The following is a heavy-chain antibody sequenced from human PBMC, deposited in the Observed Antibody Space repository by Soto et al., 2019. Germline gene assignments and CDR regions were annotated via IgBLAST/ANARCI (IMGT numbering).Heavy chain of an antibody. V-gene: IGHV4-4*07. CDR3: ARDRLGEDQQPFDY. J-gene: IGHJ4*02. Sequence: QVQLQESGPGLVKPSETLSLTCTVSGGSISGYYWSWIRQPAGKRLEWIGRIYTNEHINYNPSLRSRLTLSVDTSKNQFSLNLNSVSDADTAVYYCARDRLGEDQQPFDYWGQGMLVTVSS. CDR2: IYTNEHI. D-gene: IGHD1-26*01. CDR1: GGSISGYY.